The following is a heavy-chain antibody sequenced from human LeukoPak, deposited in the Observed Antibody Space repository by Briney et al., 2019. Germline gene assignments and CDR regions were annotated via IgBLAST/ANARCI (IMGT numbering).Heavy chain of an antibody. Sequence: ASVKVSCKASGYTFTSYGISCVRQAPGQGLEWMGWISAYNGNTNYAQKLQGRVTMTTDTSTSTAYMELRSLRSDDTAVYYCARVDRDYLYYYGMDAWGQGTTVTVSS. CDR1: GYTFTSYG. J-gene: IGHJ6*02. V-gene: IGHV1-18*01. CDR3: ARVDRDYLYYYGMDA. D-gene: IGHD4-17*01. CDR2: ISAYNGNT.